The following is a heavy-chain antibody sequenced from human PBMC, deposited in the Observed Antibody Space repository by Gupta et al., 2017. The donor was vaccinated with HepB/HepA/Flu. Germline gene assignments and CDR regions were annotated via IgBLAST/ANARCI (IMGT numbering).Heavy chain of an antibody. CDR1: GASIISGNW. CDR2: IYHSGTT. CDR3: ARDRSYYNDREKYGMDV. Sequence: QVQLQESGPGMVQPSGTLSLTCTVSGASIISGNWWSWVRQPPGKVLEWIGEIYHSGTTNTNPSLRRRLTLAFDKSKNQFSLTVNNVTAADTAVYYCARDRSYYNDREKYGMDVWGQGTTVTVSS. V-gene: IGHV4-4*02. J-gene: IGHJ6*02. D-gene: IGHD3-10*01.